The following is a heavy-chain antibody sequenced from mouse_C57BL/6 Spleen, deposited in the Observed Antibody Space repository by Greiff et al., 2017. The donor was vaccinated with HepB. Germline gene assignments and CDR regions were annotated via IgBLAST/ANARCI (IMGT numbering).Heavy chain of an antibody. CDR2: INPSSGYT. CDR1: GYTFTSYT. Sequence: VQGVESGAELARPGASVKMSCKASGYTFTSYTVHWVKQRPGQGLEWIGYINPSSGYTKYNQKFKDKATLTADKSSSTAYMQLSSLTSEDSAVYYCARSGNSWFAYWGQGTLVTVSA. V-gene: IGHV1-4*01. D-gene: IGHD2-1*01. J-gene: IGHJ3*01. CDR3: ARSGNSWFAY.